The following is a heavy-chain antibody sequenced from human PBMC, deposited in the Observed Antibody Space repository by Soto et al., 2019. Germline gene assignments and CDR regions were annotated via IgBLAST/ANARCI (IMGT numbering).Heavy chain of an antibody. Sequence: GESLKISCKGSGYSFSSYWIGWVRQMPGKGLEWMGIIYPGDSDTRYSPSFQGQVTISADKSISTDYLQWSSLKASDTAMYYCARPGPNSSGWYEDAFDIWGQGTMVTVSS. CDR2: IYPGDSDT. V-gene: IGHV5-51*01. D-gene: IGHD6-19*01. J-gene: IGHJ3*02. CDR1: GYSFSSYW. CDR3: ARPGPNSSGWYEDAFDI.